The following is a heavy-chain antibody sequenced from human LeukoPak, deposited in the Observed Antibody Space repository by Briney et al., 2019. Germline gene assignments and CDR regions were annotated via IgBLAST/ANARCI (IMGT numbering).Heavy chain of an antibody. D-gene: IGHD3-10*01. CDR2: LNYSGTT. J-gene: IGHJ5*02. V-gene: IGHV4-39*07. CDR1: GGSISGSTSY. CDR3: SRYDSDTGDFDP. Sequence: SETLSLTCTVSGGSISGSTSYWGWIRQSPWKGLEWIGLLNYSGTTYYNPSFKSRVSISIDRSRTQFSLKLSSVTAADTAFYYCSRYDSDTGDFDPWGQGTLVTISS.